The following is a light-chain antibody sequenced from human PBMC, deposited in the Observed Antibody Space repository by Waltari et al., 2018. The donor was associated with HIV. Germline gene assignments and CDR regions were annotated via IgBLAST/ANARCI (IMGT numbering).Light chain of an antibody. V-gene: IGLV1-40*01. CDR3: QSYDSSLSGSWV. Sequence: QSVLTQPPSVSGAPGQRVTFSCTGSSSNIGAGYDVHWYQQLPGTAPKLLIYGNNNRPSVVPDRFSGSKAGTSASLAITGLQAEDEADYYCQSYDSSLSGSWVFGGGTKLTVL. CDR2: GNN. J-gene: IGLJ3*02. CDR1: SSNIGAGYD.